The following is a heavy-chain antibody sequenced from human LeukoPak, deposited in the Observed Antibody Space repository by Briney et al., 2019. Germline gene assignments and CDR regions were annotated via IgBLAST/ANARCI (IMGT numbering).Heavy chain of an antibody. Sequence: GGSLRLSCAASGFTFSSYAMSWVRQAPGKGLEWVSGISWNSGSIGYADSVKGRFTISRDKAKNSLYLQMNSLRAEDTALYYCAKGDSGSYRDNWFDPWGQGTLVTVSS. CDR2: ISWNSGSI. J-gene: IGHJ5*02. CDR3: AKGDSGSYRDNWFDP. V-gene: IGHV3-9*01. CDR1: GFTFSSYA. D-gene: IGHD1-26*01.